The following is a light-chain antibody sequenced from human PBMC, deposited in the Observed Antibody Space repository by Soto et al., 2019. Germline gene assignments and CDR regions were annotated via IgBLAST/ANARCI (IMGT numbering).Light chain of an antibody. Sequence: QSALAQASSVSGSPGQSITISCTGTSTDVGGYNYVSWYQHHPGKGPKLIIYEVNNRPSGVSDRFSGSKSGNKASLTISNLEAEDESDYYCGSYTSTDTPFVFGTGTKVTVL. CDR1: STDVGGYNY. CDR2: EVN. J-gene: IGLJ1*01. V-gene: IGLV2-14*01. CDR3: GSYTSTDTPFV.